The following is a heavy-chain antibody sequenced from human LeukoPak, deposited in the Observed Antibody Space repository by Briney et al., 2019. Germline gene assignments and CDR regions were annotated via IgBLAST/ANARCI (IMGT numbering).Heavy chain of an antibody. CDR1: GFTFSNYA. V-gene: IGHV3-23*01. Sequence: GGSLRLSCAASGFTFSNYAMSWVRQAPGKGLEWVSAISGSDGSTNYADSVKGRFTISRDNSKNTLYLQMNSLRAEDTAVYYCVGGGAARFDYWGQGTLVAVSS. D-gene: IGHD1-26*01. J-gene: IGHJ4*02. CDR2: ISGSDGST. CDR3: VGGGAARFDY.